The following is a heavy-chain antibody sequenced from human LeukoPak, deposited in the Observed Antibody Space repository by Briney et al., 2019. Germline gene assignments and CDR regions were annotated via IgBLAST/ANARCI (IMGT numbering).Heavy chain of an antibody. D-gene: IGHD1-26*01. V-gene: IGHV3-30*18. J-gene: IGHJ4*02. Sequence: GGSLRLSCAASGFTFSSYGMHWVRQAPGKGLEWVAVISYDGSNKYYADSVKGRFTISRDNSKNTLYLQMNSLRAEDTAVYYCAKPRVVAGATSGLDYWGQGTLVTVSS. CDR1: GFTFSSYG. CDR2: ISYDGSNK. CDR3: AKPRVVAGATSGLDY.